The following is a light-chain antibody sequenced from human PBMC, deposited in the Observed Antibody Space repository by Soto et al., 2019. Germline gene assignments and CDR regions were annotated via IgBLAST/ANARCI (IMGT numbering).Light chain of an antibody. Sequence: QSALTQPASVSGSPGQSIAISCIGVRTDGDGHDYVSWYQQHPGQAPQLIIYDVYNRPSGVSDRFSGSKSGNTASLVISGLQAEDEADYFCTSYTASSPFYVFGAGTKFTVL. CDR2: DVY. CDR1: RTDGDGHDY. V-gene: IGLV2-14*03. J-gene: IGLJ1*01. CDR3: TSYTASSPFYV.